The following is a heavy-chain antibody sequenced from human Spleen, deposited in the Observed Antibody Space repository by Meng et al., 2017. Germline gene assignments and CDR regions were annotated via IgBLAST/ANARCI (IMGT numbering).Heavy chain of an antibody. CDR2: IDPKSGDT. Sequence: QVQLVQSGAEVKTPGASVKVACKPSGYNFPDYYIHWVRRAPGQGLEWMGRIDPKSGDTHYAQKFQGRVTMTGDTSIGTAYMELRGLTSDDTAMYYCARDEDISAAGKLFGDYWGQGTLVTVSS. CDR1: GYNFPDYY. V-gene: IGHV1-2*06. J-gene: IGHJ4*02. CDR3: ARDEDISAAGKLFGDY. D-gene: IGHD6-13*01.